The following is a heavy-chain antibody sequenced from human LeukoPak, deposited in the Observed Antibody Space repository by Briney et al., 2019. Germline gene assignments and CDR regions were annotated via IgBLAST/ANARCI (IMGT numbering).Heavy chain of an antibody. CDR3: ARAITYYDILTGYPIGDYYMDV. V-gene: IGHV1-8*01. D-gene: IGHD3-9*01. CDR2: MNPNSGNT. Sequence: ASVKVSCKASGYTCTSYDINWVRQATGQGLEWMGWMNPNSGNTGYAQKFQGRVTMTRNTSISTAYMELSSLRSEDTAVYYCARAITYYDILTGYPIGDYYMDVWGKGTTVTVSS. CDR1: GYTCTSYD. J-gene: IGHJ6*03.